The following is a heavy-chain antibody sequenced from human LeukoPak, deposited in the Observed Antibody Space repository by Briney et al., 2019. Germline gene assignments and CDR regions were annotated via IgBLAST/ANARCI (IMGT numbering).Heavy chain of an antibody. J-gene: IGHJ4*02. V-gene: IGHV3-11*01. D-gene: IGHD1-7*01. CDR2: ISSSGSTI. CDR3: ASSGTTPYVDY. CDR1: GFTFSDYY. Sequence: GGSLRLSCAASGFTFSDYYMSWIRQAPGKWLEWVSYISSSGSTIYYADSVKGRFTISRDNAKNSLCLQMNSLRAEDTAVYYCASSGTTPYVDYWGQGTLVTVSS.